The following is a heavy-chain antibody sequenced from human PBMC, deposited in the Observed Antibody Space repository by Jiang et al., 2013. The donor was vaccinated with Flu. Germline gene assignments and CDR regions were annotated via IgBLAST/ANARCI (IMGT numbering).Heavy chain of an antibody. V-gene: IGHV1-69*01. CDR2: VIPIFSTA. D-gene: IGHD1-26*01. CDR3: ARGSYSHYYYMHV. J-gene: IGHJ6*03. CDR1: GDTFISYA. Sequence: GAEVKKPGSSVKVSCKAYGDTFISYAFSWVRQAPGQGLEWMGGVIPIFSTATYAQKFQGRATITADESTNTVYMELTSLRSDDTAIYYCARGSYSHYYYMHVWGSRATVTVSS.